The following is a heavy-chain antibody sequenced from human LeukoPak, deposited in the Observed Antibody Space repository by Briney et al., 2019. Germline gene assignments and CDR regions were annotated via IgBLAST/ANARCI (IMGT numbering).Heavy chain of an antibody. J-gene: IGHJ5*02. Sequence: PSETLSLTCAVSGGSISSCGYSWNWIRQPPGKGLEWNVYIYHSGTTYYNPSLKSRVTISVDRSKNQFSLKLSSVTAADTAVYYCARDQSSIWYWFDPWGQGTLVTVSS. V-gene: IGHV4-30-2*01. CDR3: ARDQSSIWYWFDP. CDR2: IYHSGTT. CDR1: GGSISSCGYS. D-gene: IGHD6-13*01.